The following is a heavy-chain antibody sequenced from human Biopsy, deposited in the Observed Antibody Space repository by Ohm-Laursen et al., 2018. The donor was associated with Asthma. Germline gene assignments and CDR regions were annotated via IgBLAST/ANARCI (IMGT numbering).Heavy chain of an antibody. CDR3: VRDGTDDAFDI. Sequence: SLRLSCAASGFSFSNFALHWVRQAPGKGLEWVVVISKDASTQDYADSVKGRFTMARDNSKNTLDLQMNSLREEDTAVYYWVRDGTDDAFDIWGQGTVVSGSS. V-gene: IGHV3-30*01. D-gene: IGHD1-1*01. J-gene: IGHJ3*02. CDR2: ISKDASTQ. CDR1: GFSFSNFA.